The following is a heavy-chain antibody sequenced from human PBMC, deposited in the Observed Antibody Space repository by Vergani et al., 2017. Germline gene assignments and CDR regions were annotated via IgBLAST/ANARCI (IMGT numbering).Heavy chain of an antibody. CDR3: AKQYFVSENYLFDY. J-gene: IGHJ4*02. CDR1: EFTFSNYA. Sequence: EVQLLESGGGLVQPGGSLRLTCAASEFTFSNYAMNWVRQAPGKGLEWVSGISGSGVSAYSTDSVKGRFTISRDNSKTMLFLQMNNLRTEDTAIYYCAKQYFVSENYLFDYWGQGTMVTVSS. CDR2: ISGSGVSA. D-gene: IGHD3-9*01. V-gene: IGHV3-23*01.